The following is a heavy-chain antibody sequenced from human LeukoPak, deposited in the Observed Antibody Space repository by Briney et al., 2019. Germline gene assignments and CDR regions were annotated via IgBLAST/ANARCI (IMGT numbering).Heavy chain of an antibody. CDR3: AKDRSIAAGDDAFDI. J-gene: IGHJ3*02. CDR2: ISGSGIST. Sequence: GGSLRLSCAASGFTFSSYVMSWVRRAPGKGLEWVSHISGSGISTYYADSVKGRFTISRDNSKNTLYLQMNSLRAEDTAVYYCAKDRSIAAGDDAFDIWGQGTMVTVSS. D-gene: IGHD6-13*01. CDR1: GFTFSSYV. V-gene: IGHV3-23*01.